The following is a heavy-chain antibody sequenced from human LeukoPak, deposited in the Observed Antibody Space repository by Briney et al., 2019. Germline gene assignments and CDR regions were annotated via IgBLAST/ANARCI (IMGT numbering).Heavy chain of an antibody. V-gene: IGHV4-34*01. CDR1: GGSFSGYY. Sequence: SETLSLTCAVYGGSFSGYYWSWIRQPPGKGLEWIGEINHSGSTNYNPSLKSRVTISVDTSKNQFSLKLSSVTAADTAVYYCARAGRSASYDYHFDSWGRGTLVTVSS. J-gene: IGHJ4*02. CDR3: ARAGRSASYDYHFDS. D-gene: IGHD5-12*01. CDR2: INHSGST.